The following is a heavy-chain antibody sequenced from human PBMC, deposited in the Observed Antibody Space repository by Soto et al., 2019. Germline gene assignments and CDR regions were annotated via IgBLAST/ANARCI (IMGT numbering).Heavy chain of an antibody. CDR2: SRNRVNSHTT. Sequence: EVQLVESGGGLVQPGGSLRLSCAASGFTFSDHYMDWVRQAPGKGLEWVARSRNRVNSHTTEYAASVKGRFTISRDESKSSLYMQLNSLKIDDTAVYYCPRGLLGCAPSYTFHGMDVWGQGTTVTVSS. D-gene: IGHD2-8*02. CDR3: PRGLLGCAPSYTFHGMDV. J-gene: IGHJ6*01. V-gene: IGHV3-72*01. CDR1: GFTFSDHY.